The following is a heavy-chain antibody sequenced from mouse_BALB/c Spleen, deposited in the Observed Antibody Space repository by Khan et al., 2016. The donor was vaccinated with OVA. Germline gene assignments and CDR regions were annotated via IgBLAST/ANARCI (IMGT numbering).Heavy chain of an antibody. CDR1: GYTFINYW. Sequence: VELVESGAELAKPGASVKMSCKASGYTFINYWILWIKQRPGQGLEWIGYINPSTGYTEYNQNFKDKATLTADKSSSTAYMQLSSLTSEESTVYYCARRGLRWDFDYWGQGTTLTVSS. CDR2: INPSTGYT. D-gene: IGHD1-1*01. J-gene: IGHJ2*01. CDR3: ARRGLRWDFDY. V-gene: IGHV1-7*01.